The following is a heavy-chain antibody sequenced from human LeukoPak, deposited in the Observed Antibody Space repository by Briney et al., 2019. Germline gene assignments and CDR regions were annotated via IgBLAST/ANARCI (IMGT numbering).Heavy chain of an antibody. CDR1: GGSISSSSYY. V-gene: IGHV4-39*07. CDR3: ARVYYYDSSGYLGRFDY. Sequence: SETLSLTCTVSGGSISSSSYYWGWIRQPPGKGLEWIGSIYYSGSTYYNPSLKSRVTISVDTSKNQFSLKLSSVTAADTAVYYCARVYYYDSSGYLGRFDYWGQGTLVTVSS. J-gene: IGHJ4*02. D-gene: IGHD3-22*01. CDR2: IYYSGST.